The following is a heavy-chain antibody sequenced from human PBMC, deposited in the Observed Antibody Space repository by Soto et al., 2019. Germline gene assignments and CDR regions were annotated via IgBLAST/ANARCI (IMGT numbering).Heavy chain of an antibody. Sequence: SETLSLTYSLSGRSITSGGYYWNWIRQHPGKGLEWIGYIYYGGITYYNPSLKSRITISVDTSKNQFSLKLSSATAADTAMYYCARGIWVRGIIGFNWFDPWGQG. CDR3: ARGIWVRGIIGFNWFDP. D-gene: IGHD3-10*01. V-gene: IGHV4-31*03. CDR1: GRSITSGGYY. CDR2: IYYGGIT. J-gene: IGHJ5*02.